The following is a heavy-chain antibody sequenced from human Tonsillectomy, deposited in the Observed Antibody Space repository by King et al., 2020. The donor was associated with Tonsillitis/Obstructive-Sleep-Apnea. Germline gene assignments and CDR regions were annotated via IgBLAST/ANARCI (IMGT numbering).Heavy chain of an antibody. CDR2: IIPIFGTP. Sequence: QLVQSGAEVKKPGSSVKVSCKASGGTFSTSTISWVRQAPGQGLECMGGIIPIFGTPNYAQNFQGRVTITADESTTTAYMELSSLRSEDTAVYYCATAAFGELLRSPPTHWGQGTLVTVSS. D-gene: IGHD3-10*01. J-gene: IGHJ4*02. CDR1: GGTFSTST. V-gene: IGHV1-69*01. CDR3: ATAAFGELLRSPPTH.